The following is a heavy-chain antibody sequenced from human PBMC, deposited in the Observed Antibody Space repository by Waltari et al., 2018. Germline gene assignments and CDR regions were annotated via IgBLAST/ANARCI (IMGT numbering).Heavy chain of an antibody. J-gene: IGHJ4*02. D-gene: IGHD1-26*01. V-gene: IGHV4-34*01. Sequence: QVQLQQWGAGLLKPSETLSLTCAVYGGSFSGYYWSWIRQPPGKGLEWIGEINHSGSTNHNPSLKSRVTISVDTSKNQFSLKLSSVTAADTAVYYCARVRSGSYVDYWGQGTLVTVSS. CDR2: INHSGST. CDR1: GGSFSGYY. CDR3: ARVRSGSYVDY.